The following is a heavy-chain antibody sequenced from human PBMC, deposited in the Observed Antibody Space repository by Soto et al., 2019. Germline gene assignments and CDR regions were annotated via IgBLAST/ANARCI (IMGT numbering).Heavy chain of an antibody. V-gene: IGHV4-34*01. CDR2: INHSGST. Sequence: SETLSLTCAVYGGSFSGYYWSWIRQPPGKGLEWIGEINHSGSTNYNPSLKSRVTISVDTSKNQFSLKLSSVTAADTAVYYCARGDYYYGMDVWGQGTTVTVSS. CDR1: GGSFSGYY. CDR3: ARGDYYYGMDV. J-gene: IGHJ6*02.